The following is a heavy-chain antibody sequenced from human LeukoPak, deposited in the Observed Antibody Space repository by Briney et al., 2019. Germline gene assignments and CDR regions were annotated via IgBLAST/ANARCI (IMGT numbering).Heavy chain of an antibody. CDR1: VFTLRLLC. CDR3: ARGYGTNGYLY. Sequence: GGSLRLSCAASVFTLRLLCTHGVRHAPGRGLVWVALIYGDGSFTRCADSVKGRFTTSRDNDKNTVYLQMSRRRVEDTAVYYGARGYGTNGYLYWGQGSLVTVSS. J-gene: IGHJ4*02. CDR2: IYGDGSFT. V-gene: IGHV3-74*01. D-gene: IGHD2-8*01.